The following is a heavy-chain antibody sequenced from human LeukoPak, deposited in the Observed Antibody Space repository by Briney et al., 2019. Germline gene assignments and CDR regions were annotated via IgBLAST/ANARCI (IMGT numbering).Heavy chain of an antibody. CDR2: IYYSGST. D-gene: IGHD1-26*01. CDR1: GGSISSYY. CDR3: AGGSYSSY. V-gene: IGHV4-59*01. J-gene: IGHJ4*02. Sequence: SETLCLTCTVSGGSISSYYWSWDRQPPGKGLEWIGYIYYSGSTNYNPSLQSRVTISVDTSKNQFSLLLSSVTAADTAVYYCAGGSYSSYWGQGTLVTVSS.